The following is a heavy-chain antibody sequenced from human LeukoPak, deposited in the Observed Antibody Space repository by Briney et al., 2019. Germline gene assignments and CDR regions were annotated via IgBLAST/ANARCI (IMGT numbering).Heavy chain of an antibody. Sequence: SETLSLTCTVSGGSISGYYWSWIRDPPGKGLEWIGYIYNSGNTNYNPSLKSRVTISVDTSKNQFSLKLSSVTAADTAVYYCARAAYGSGSYLFDYWGQGTLVTVSS. CDR3: ARAAYGSGSYLFDY. D-gene: IGHD3-10*01. CDR2: IYNSGNT. CDR1: GGSISGYY. J-gene: IGHJ4*02. V-gene: IGHV4-59*08.